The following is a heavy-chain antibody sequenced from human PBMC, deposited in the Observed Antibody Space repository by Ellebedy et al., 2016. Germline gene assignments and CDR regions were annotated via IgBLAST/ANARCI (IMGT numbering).Heavy chain of an antibody. CDR2: INPNSGNT. V-gene: IGHV1-8*02. D-gene: IGHD4-17*01. CDR1: GYTFTGYY. J-gene: IGHJ6*03. CDR3: ARVSYDYYYYYYMDV. Sequence: ASVKVSXXASGYTFTGYYMHWVRQATGQGLEWMGWINPNSGNTGYAQKFQGRVTMTRNTSISTAYMELSSLRSEDTAVYYCARVSYDYYYYYYMDVWGKGTTVTVSS.